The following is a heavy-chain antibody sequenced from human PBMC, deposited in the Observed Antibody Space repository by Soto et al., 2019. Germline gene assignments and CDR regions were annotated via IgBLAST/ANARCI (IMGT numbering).Heavy chain of an antibody. J-gene: IGHJ4*02. CDR2: ISSRSTFI. CDR3: ARDPPLSMIVVVGVDDF. V-gene: IGHV3-21*06. Sequence: GGSLRLSCTVLGFTLTNENMNWVRQAPGKGLEWVSSISSRSTFINYADAVKGRFTISRDNDKGLVYLQMNSLRAEDTAVYYCARDPPLSMIVVVGVDDFWGQGTLVTVSS. D-gene: IGHD3-22*01. CDR1: GFTLTNEN.